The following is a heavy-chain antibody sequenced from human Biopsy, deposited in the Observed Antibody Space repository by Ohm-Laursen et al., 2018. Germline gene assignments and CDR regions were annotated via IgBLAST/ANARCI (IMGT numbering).Heavy chain of an antibody. CDR3: ARTPRDSFWSGSYKRGLWFDP. J-gene: IGHJ5*02. CDR1: GGSIISYY. Sequence: SDTLSLTCSVSGGSIISYYWTWIRQPPGKGLEWIGHVYNSGITNYNPSLKSRVTISKDTSKNQFSLQVNSVTAADTAVYYCARTPRDSFWSGSYKRGLWFDPWGQGTLVIVSS. CDR2: VYNSGIT. V-gene: IGHV4-59*07. D-gene: IGHD3-3*01.